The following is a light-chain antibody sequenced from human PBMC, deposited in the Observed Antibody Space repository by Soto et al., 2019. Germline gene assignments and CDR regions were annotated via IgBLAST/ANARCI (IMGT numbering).Light chain of an antibody. J-gene: IGKJ1*01. Sequence: DIQMTQSPSAMSASVGDRVIITCRSSQAIGNYLAWFQQKPGQAPKRLIYAASTLQRGVPPRFSGSGSGTEFSLTIDTLEPEDFATYFCLQHKSYQWTFGQGTKVEIK. CDR1: QAIGNY. CDR2: AAS. V-gene: IGKV1-17*03. CDR3: LQHKSYQWT.